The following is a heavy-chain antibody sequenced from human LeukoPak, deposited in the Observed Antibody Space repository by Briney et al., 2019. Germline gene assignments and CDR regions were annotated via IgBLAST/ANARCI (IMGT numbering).Heavy chain of an antibody. D-gene: IGHD5-24*01. V-gene: IGHV4-38-2*02. CDR1: GYSISSGYY. CDR2: VYFGGTT. J-gene: IGHJ4*02. CDR3: ARDNRRDGYKIFDY. Sequence: SETLSLTCAVSGYSISSGYYWGWIRQPPGKGLEWIGSVYFGGTTYYNPSLRSRVTMSLDTSKNQVSLTLNSVTAADTAVYHCARDNRRDGYKIFDYWGQGTLVTVSS.